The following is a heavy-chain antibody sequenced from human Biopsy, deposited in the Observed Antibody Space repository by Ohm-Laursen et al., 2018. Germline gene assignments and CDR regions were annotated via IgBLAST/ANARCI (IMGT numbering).Heavy chain of an antibody. D-gene: IGHD4-23*01. CDR3: ARGSNDFGGLYFPR. CDR2: ISYTGYT. V-gene: IGHV4-59*11. CDR1: GGSFTGHY. J-gene: IGHJ4*02. Sequence: GTLSLTCTVSGGSFTGHYWSWIRQPPGKGPEWIRHISYTGYTSYNASLKSRVTISVDTSRNHFSLRLSSLTAADTAVYYCARGSNDFGGLYFPRWGQGTLLTVSS.